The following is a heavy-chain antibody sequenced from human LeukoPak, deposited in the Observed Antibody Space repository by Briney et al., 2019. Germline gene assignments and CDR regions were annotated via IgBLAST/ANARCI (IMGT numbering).Heavy chain of an antibody. CDR3: ARGRYRGTTYYFDY. V-gene: IGHV3-21*04. CDR1: GFTFSSYS. CDR2: ISSSSYI. Sequence: GGSLRLSCAASGFTFSSYSMNWVRQAPGKGLEWVSSISSSSYIYYADSVKGRFTISRDNAKNSLYLQMNSLRAEDTAMYYCARGRYRGTTYYFDYWGQGTLVTVSS. J-gene: IGHJ4*02. D-gene: IGHD5-12*01.